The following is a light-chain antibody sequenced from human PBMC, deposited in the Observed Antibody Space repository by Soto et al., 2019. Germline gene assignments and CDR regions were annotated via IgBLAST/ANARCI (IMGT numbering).Light chain of an antibody. CDR2: DVS. Sequence: QSVLTQPASVSGSPGQSITISCTGTSSDVGGYNYVSWYQQHPGKAHKLMIYDVSNRPSGVSNRFSGSKSGNTASLTISWLQAEDEADYYCSSYTSSSTLLNVFGTGTKVTVL. CDR3: SSYTSSSTLLNV. J-gene: IGLJ1*01. CDR1: SSDVGGYNY. V-gene: IGLV2-14*01.